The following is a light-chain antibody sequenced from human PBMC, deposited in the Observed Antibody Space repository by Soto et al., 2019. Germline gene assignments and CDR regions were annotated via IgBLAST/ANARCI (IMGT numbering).Light chain of an antibody. CDR1: QAINAY. CDR2: DTS. CDR3: QQRSDWPIYT. J-gene: IGKJ2*01. V-gene: IGKV3D-11*01. Sequence: IVLTQSPATLSLSPGERATLSCRASQAINAYVAWYQQKPGQAPRLLIYDTSRRAPDIPPRFSGSGSATGFTLTISDLEPEDFGIYYCQQRSDWPIYTFGQGTKLEIK.